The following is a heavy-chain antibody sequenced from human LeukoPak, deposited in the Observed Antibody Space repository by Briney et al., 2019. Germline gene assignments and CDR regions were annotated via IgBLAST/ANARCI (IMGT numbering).Heavy chain of an antibody. CDR1: GLTFSGSA. J-gene: IGHJ4*02. V-gene: IGHV3-73*01. Sequence: GGSLRLSCAASGLTFSGSAMHWVRQASGKGLEWVGHIRSKDNNYAKAYAASVKGRFTISRDDSNNTAYLQMNSLKTEDTAVYYCTRLGRYYFDYWGQGTLVTVSS. CDR3: TRLGRYYFDY. CDR2: IRSKDNNYAK.